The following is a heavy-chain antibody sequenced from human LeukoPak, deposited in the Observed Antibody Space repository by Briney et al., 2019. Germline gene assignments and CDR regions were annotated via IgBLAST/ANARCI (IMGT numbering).Heavy chain of an antibody. Sequence: PGTSLTLSCETSGFTFSHFGMHWVRQAPGKGLEWVAVIWSDATNQYYADSVKGRFTISRDNFKRTVSLEMNSLRAEDTAVYYCEKDAQRGFDYSNSLEYWGQGSLVIVSS. CDR3: EKDAQRGFDYSNSLEY. CDR1: GFTFSHFG. J-gene: IGHJ4*02. D-gene: IGHD4-11*01. V-gene: IGHV3-33*06. CDR2: IWSDATNQ.